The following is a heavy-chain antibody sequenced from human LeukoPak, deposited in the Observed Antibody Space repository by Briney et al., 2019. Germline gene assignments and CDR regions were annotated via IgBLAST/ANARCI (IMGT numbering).Heavy chain of an antibody. V-gene: IGHV3-21*04. CDR1: GFIFSSFG. CDR2: ISSRASADV. CDR3: ATYRQVLLPFES. D-gene: IGHD2-8*02. Sequence: GGSLRLSCAASGFIFSSFGMNWVRQPPGKGLEWVSSISSRASADVDYADSVRGRFTISRDNSKSTLSLQMNSLRAEDTAIYYCATYRQVLLPFESWGQGTLVNVSS. J-gene: IGHJ4*02.